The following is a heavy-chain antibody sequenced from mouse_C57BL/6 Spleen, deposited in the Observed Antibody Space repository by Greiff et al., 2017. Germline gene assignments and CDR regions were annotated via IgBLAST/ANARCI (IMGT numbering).Heavy chain of an antibody. Sequence: QVQLKESGPELVKPGASVKISCKASGYAFSSSWMNWVKQRPGKGLEWIGRIYPGDGDTNYNGKFKGKATLTADKSSSTAYMQLSSLTSEDSAVYFCAPLSYYWYFDVWGTGTTVTVSS. V-gene: IGHV1-82*01. J-gene: IGHJ1*03. CDR2: IYPGDGDT. CDR3: APLSYYWYFDV. CDR1: GYAFSSSW.